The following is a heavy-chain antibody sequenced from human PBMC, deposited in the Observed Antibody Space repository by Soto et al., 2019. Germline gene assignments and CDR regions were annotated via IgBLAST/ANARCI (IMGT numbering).Heavy chain of an antibody. J-gene: IGHJ5*02. CDR2: ISYDGSNK. CDR1: GFTFSSYG. D-gene: IGHD3-10*01. V-gene: IGHV3-30*18. CDR3: AKDLMVRGAYNPNWFDP. Sequence: GGPLRLSCAASGFTFSSYGMHWVRQAPGKGLEWVAVISYDGSNKYYADSVKGRFTISRDNSKNTLYLQMNSLRAEDTAVYYCAKDLMVRGAYNPNWFDPWGQGTLVTVSS.